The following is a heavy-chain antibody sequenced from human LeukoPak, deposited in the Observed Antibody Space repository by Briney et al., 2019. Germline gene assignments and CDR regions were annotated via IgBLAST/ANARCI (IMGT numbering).Heavy chain of an antibody. CDR2: TYYRSKWYN. J-gene: IGHJ4*02. CDR3: ERANYFNY. CDR1: GDSVSSNSAA. Sequence: SQTLSLTCAISGDSVSSNSAAWSWIRQSPSRGLEWLGRTYYRSKWYNDYAVSVKSRITINPDTSKNQFSLQLNSVTPEDTAVFYWERANYFNYGGQETLVTVSS. V-gene: IGHV6-1*01.